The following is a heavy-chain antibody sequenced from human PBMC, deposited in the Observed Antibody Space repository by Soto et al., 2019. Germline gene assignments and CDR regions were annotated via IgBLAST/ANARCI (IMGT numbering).Heavy chain of an antibody. CDR3: ARAEITDYYDSSGPSDY. CDR2: IIPILGIA. CDR1: GGTFSSYT. V-gene: IGHV1-69*02. D-gene: IGHD3-22*01. Sequence: SVKVSCKASGGTFSSYTISWVRQENGQGFEWMGRIIPILGIANYAQKFQGRVTITADKSTSTAYMELSSLRSEDTAVYYCARAEITDYYDSSGPSDYWGQGTLVTVSS. J-gene: IGHJ4*02.